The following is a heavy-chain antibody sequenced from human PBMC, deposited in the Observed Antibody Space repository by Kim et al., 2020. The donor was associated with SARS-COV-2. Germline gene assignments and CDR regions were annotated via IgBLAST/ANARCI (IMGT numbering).Heavy chain of an antibody. J-gene: IGHJ5*02. Sequence: NDYAVSVKSRITINPDTSKNQFSLQLNSVTPEDTAVYYCARGGVSNWFDPWGQGTLVTVSS. CDR2: N. D-gene: IGHD3-3*01. CDR3: ARGGVSNWFDP. V-gene: IGHV6-1*01.